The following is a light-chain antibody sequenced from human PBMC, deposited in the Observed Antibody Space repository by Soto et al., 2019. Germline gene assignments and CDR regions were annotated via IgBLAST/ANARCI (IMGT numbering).Light chain of an antibody. CDR3: SSYTSSSTLPYV. CDR2: DVS. V-gene: IGLV2-14*03. CDR1: SSDVGGYNY. J-gene: IGLJ1*01. Sequence: QCALNQPASVSGAAGQSITISCTGTSSDVGGYNYVSWYQRHPGKAPKLTIYDVSNRPSGVSNRFSGSKSGNTASLTISGLQADDEADYYCSSYTSSSTLPYVFGTGTKVTVL.